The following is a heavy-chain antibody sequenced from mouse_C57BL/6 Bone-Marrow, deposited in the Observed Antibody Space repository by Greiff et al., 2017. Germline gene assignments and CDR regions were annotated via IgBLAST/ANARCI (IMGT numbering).Heavy chain of an antibody. J-gene: IGHJ2*01. CDR3: AIWGGTRDY. V-gene: IGHV1-74*01. CDR1: GYTFTSYW. D-gene: IGHD4-1*01. Sequence: QVQLQQSGAELVKPGASVKVSCKASGYTFTSYWMHWVKQRPGQGLEWIGRIHPSDSDNNYNQKFKGKATLTVDKSSSTAYMQLSSLTSEDSSVYYCAIWGGTRDYWGQGTTLTVSS. CDR2: IHPSDSDN.